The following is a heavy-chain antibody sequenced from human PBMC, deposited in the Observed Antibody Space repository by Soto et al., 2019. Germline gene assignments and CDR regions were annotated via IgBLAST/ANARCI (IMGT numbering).Heavy chain of an antibody. CDR2: MSHSGGT. CDR3: ARVERGTVTTVVDAFDI. CDR1: GGFVSSGSYY. V-gene: IGHV4-34*01. J-gene: IGHJ3*02. D-gene: IGHD1-1*01. Sequence: QVQLQQWGAGLLKPSETLSLTCAVYGGFVSSGSYYWSWIRQPPGKGLEWNGEMSHSGGTHFNPSLKSRVNISVDTSKNQFSLNIYSVTAADTALYYCARVERGTVTTVVDAFDIWGPGTMVTVSS.